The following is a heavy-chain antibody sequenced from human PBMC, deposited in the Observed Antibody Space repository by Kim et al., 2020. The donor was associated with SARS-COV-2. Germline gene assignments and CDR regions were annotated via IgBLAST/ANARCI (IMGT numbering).Heavy chain of an antibody. V-gene: IGHV3-21*04. D-gene: IGHD4-17*01. CDR2: IGRSGNDI. J-gene: IGHJ6*02. CDR1: GFTFENYY. CDR3: SRGAVTIGDHYYGMDV. Sequence: GGSLRLSCVASGFTFENYYMQWVRQAPGKGLEWVSFIGRSGNDIYYAESVRGRFTISRDNDRNLLYLQMHSLRVEDTGVYYCSRGAVTIGDHYYGMDVWGHGTSVTVSS.